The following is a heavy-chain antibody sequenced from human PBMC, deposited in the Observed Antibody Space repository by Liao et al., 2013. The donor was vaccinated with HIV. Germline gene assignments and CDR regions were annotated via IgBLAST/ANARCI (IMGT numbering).Heavy chain of an antibody. CDR3: VARGTGLCYY. V-gene: IGHV4-4*07. J-gene: IGHJ4*01. D-gene: IGHD1-14*01. CDR1: GGSISSYY. Sequence: QVQLQESGPGLVKPSETLSLTCTVSGGSISSYYWSWLRQSAGKGLEWIGRIHPTGNTNYNPSLQESSLHSRWTSSTEPNFFPPSLTSCDRRRTTAGPIIVARGTGLCYYWG. CDR2: IHPTGNT.